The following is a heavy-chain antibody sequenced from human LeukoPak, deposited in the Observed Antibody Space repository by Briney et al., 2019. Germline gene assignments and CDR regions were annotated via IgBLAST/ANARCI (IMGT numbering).Heavy chain of an antibody. V-gene: IGHV3-30*01. Sequence: GGSLRLSCAASGFTSSSYAMHWVRQAPGKGLEWVAVISYDGSNKYYADSVKGRFTISRDNSKNTLYLQMNSLRAEDTAVYYCARGRAAAARPVDYWGQGTLVSVSS. CDR1: GFTSSSYA. CDR2: ISYDGSNK. D-gene: IGHD6-6*01. CDR3: ARGRAAAARPVDY. J-gene: IGHJ4*02.